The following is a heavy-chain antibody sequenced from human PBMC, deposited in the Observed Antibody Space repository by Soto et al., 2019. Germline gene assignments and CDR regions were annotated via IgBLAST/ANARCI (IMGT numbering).Heavy chain of an antibody. V-gene: IGHV3-48*02. Sequence: PGGSLRLSCAASGFTFSSYNMNWVRQAPGKGLEWVSYISSSSNTIYYADSVKGRFTISRDNAKNSLYLQMNSLRDEDTAVYYCARGLYYYDSSGYWGYWGQGT. CDR3: ARGLYYYDSSGYWGY. CDR2: ISSSSNTI. J-gene: IGHJ4*02. CDR1: GFTFSSYN. D-gene: IGHD3-22*01.